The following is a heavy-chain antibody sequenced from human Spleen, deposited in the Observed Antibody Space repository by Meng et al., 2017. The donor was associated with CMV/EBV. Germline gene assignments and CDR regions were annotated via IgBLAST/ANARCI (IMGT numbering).Heavy chain of an antibody. V-gene: IGHV4-34*01. J-gene: IGHJ4*02. CDR3: ARSARGYFLRDQGHYSDS. CDR1: F. D-gene: IGHD5-18*01. CDR2: INHSGSA. Sequence: FWTWVRQPPGGRLEWLAAINHSGSATSHPSLKRRVAISVDTSNYQFSLRLTSLTAADTAVYYCARSARGYFLRDQGHYSDSWGQGTLVTVSS.